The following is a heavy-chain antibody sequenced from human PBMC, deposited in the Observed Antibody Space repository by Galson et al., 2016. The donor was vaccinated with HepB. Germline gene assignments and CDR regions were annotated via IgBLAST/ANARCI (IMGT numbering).Heavy chain of an antibody. J-gene: IGHJ4*02. CDR2: IYPGYSDT. D-gene: IGHD6-19*01. V-gene: IGHV5-51*01. CDR3: ARRDSGWSLFDY. CDR1: GYTFTNHW. Sequence: QSGAEVKKPGESLKISCQGSGYTFTNHWIGWVRQMPGKGLEWLGIIYPGYSDTRYSPSFQGPVTISADKSTRTAYLQWSSLKASDTAMYYCARRDSGWSLFDYWGQGTLLTVSS.